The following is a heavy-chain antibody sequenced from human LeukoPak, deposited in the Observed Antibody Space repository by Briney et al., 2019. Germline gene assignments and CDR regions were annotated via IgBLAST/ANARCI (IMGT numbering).Heavy chain of an antibody. CDR3: ARGRSENWFDP. J-gene: IGHJ5*02. CDR1: GGTFSSYA. Sequence: ASVKVSCKASGGTFSSYAISWVRQAPGQGLEWMGWIGAYNGNTNYAQKLQGRVTMTTDTSTSTAYMELRSLRSDDTAVYYCARGRSENWFDPWGQGTLVTVSS. D-gene: IGHD3-3*01. V-gene: IGHV1-18*01. CDR2: IGAYNGNT.